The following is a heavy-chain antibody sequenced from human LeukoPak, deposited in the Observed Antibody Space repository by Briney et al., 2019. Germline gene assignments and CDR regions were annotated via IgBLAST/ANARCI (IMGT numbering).Heavy chain of an antibody. J-gene: IGHJ4*02. CDR3: ARRHKDRGYFDY. CDR1: GGSISSSSYY. D-gene: IGHD5/OR15-5a*01. CDR2: IYYSGST. V-gene: IGHV4-61*05. Sequence: SETLSLTCTVSGGSISSSSYYWSWIRQPPGKGLEWIGYIYYSGSTNYNPSLKSRVTISVDTSKNQFSLKLSSVTAADTAVYYCARRHKDRGYFDYWGQGTLVTVSS.